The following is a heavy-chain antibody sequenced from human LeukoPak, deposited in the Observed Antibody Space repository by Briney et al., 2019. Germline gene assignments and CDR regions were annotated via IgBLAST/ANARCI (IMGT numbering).Heavy chain of an antibody. CDR1: GYTFTGYY. V-gene: IGHV1-8*02. J-gene: IGHJ4*02. CDR3: ARGTPSGWYGAVY. Sequence: ASVKVSCKASGYTFTGYYMHWVRQATGQGLEWMGWMNPNSGNTGYAQKFQGRVSMTRDTSIGTAYTELSSLTSVDTAVYYCARGTPSGWYGAVYWGQGTLVTVSS. CDR2: MNPNSGNT. D-gene: IGHD6-19*01.